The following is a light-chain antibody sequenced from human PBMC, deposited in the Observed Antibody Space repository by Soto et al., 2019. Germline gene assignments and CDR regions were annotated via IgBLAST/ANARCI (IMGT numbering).Light chain of an antibody. CDR2: GAS. Sequence: DIVLTQSPGTLSLSPGERATLSCRASLAVSSNNLAWYQQKRGQAPRLLIYGASSRAAAIPDRFRGSGSGTDFTLIISSLAPEDFAVYYCQQYGSSPFTFGAGTAVDIK. CDR3: QQYGSSPFT. CDR1: LAVSSNN. V-gene: IGKV3-20*01. J-gene: IGKJ3*01.